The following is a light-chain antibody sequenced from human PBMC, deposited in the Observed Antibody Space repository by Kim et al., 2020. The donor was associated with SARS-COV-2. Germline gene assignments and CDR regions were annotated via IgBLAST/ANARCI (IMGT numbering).Light chain of an antibody. V-gene: IGLV2-18*02. CDR3: NSYTTSSTFV. Sequence: QSVLTQSPSVSGSPGQSVTISCTGTSSDVGGFNRVSWYQQPPGTAPKLVIYEVSNRPSGVPDRFSGSKSGNTASLTISGLQAEYEADYYCNSYTTSSTFVFGTGTKVTVL. J-gene: IGLJ1*01. CDR1: SSDVGGFNR. CDR2: EVS.